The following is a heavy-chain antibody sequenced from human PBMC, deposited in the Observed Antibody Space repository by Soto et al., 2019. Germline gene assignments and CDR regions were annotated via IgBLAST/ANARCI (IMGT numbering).Heavy chain of an antibody. J-gene: IGHJ4*02. CDR1: GFTFSSCG. CDR2: ISYTGSNQ. D-gene: IGHD6-19*01. V-gene: IGHV3-30*19. Sequence: QVQMVESGGGVVQPGKSLRLSCAVSGFTFSSCGMHWVRQAPGKGLEWVAVISYTGSNQYYADSVKGRFTISRDNSKNTLFLEMNSLRTEDTALYYCAKEQFPGAVAGHFDSWGQGTLVTVSS. CDR3: AKEQFPGAVAGHFDS.